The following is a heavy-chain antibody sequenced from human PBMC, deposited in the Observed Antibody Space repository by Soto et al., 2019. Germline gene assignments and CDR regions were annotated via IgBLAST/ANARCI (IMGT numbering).Heavy chain of an antibody. J-gene: IGHJ3*02. Sequence: GGSLRLSCAASGFTFSSYAMSWVRQAPGKGLEWVSAISGSGGSTYYADSVKGRFTISRDNSKNTMYLQMNSLRAEDTAVYYCAKDQWGYDFWSGYPRFGAFDIWGQGTMVTVSS. V-gene: IGHV3-23*01. CDR2: ISGSGGST. D-gene: IGHD3-3*01. CDR3: AKDQWGYDFWSGYPRFGAFDI. CDR1: GFTFSSYA.